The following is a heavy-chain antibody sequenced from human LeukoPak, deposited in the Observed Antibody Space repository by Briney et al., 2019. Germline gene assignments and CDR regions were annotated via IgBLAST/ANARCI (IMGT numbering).Heavy chain of an antibody. V-gene: IGHV1-69*05. CDR3: ARATLGYCSGGSCYSPFYYYYYMDV. CDR1: GGTFSSYA. D-gene: IGHD2-15*01. J-gene: IGHJ6*03. CDR2: IIPIFGTA. Sequence: SVKVSCXASGGTFSSYAISWVRQAHGQGLEWMGGIIPIFGTANYAQKFEGRVTITTDESTSTAYMELSSLRSEDTAVYYCARATLGYCSGGSCYSPFYYYYYMDVWGKGTTVTVSS.